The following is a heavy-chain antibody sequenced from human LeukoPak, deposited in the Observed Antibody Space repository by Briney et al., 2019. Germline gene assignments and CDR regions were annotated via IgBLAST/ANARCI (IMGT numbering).Heavy chain of an antibody. CDR2: ISYSGNT. V-gene: IGHV4-39*01. CDR3: ARCYSGSHYYFDY. Sequence: PSESLSLTCTVSGVSISTNTYYWGWIRQPPGKGLEWIGSISYSGNTYYNPSLKSRITISVDTSKNQFSVELSSMTAADTAVYYCARCYSGSHYYFDYWGQGTPATVSS. D-gene: IGHD1-26*01. J-gene: IGHJ4*02. CDR1: GVSISTNTYY.